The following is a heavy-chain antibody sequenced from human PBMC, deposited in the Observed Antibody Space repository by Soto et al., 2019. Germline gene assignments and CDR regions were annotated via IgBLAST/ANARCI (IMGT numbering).Heavy chain of an antibody. CDR3: ARHPIIVVVPAAKGIDP. V-gene: IGHV4-39*01. CDR2: IYYSGST. CDR1: GGSSSSRRYY. D-gene: IGHD2-2*01. Sequence: PSETLSLACTVWGGSSSSRRYYWGWIRQPPGKGLGWIGSIYYSGSTYYNPSLKSRVTISVDTSKNQFSLKLSSVTAADTAVYYCARHPIIVVVPAAKGIDPWGQGTLVTVSS. J-gene: IGHJ5*02.